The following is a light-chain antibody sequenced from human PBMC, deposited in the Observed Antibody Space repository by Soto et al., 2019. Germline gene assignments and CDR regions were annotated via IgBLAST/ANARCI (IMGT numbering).Light chain of an antibody. Sequence: QSALTQPRSVSGSPGQSVTISCTGTNSDVGDYNYVSWYQQHPGKAPKLMIYDVTKRPSGVPDRFSGSKSGNTASLTISGLQAEDEADYYCCSFAGSYTFGFGTGTKLTVL. J-gene: IGLJ1*01. CDR3: CSFAGSYTFG. CDR2: DVT. V-gene: IGLV2-11*01. CDR1: NSDVGDYNY.